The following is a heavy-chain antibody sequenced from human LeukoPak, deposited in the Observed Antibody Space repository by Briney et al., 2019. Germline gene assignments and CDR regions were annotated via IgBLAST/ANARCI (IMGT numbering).Heavy chain of an antibody. CDR3: ARGNGSSWYGGYYFDY. D-gene: IGHD6-13*01. J-gene: IGHJ4*02. CDR1: GGSISYYY. Sequence: PSETLSLTCTVSGGSISYYYWNWIRQPPGKELEWIGFIYDSGRTNYNPSLKSRVTISVEASKSQFSLKLNSVTAADTAVYYCARGNGSSWYGGYYFDYWGQGTLVTVSS. CDR2: IYDSGRT. V-gene: IGHV4-59*01.